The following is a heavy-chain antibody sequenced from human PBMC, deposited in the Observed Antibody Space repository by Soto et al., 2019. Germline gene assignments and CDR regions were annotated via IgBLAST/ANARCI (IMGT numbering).Heavy chain of an antibody. Sequence: ASVKVSCKASGYTFTSYGISWVRQAPGQGLEWMGWISAYNGNTNYAQRLQGRVTMTTDTSTSTAYMELRSLRSDDTAVYYCARDPAPLSSSSRYYGMDVWGQGTTVTVSS. V-gene: IGHV1-18*01. CDR3: ARDPAPLSSSSRYYGMDV. CDR2: ISAYNGNT. J-gene: IGHJ6*02. CDR1: GYTFTSYG. D-gene: IGHD6-13*01.